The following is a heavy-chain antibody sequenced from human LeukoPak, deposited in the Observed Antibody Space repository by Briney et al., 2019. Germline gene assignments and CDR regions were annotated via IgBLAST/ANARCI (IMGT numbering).Heavy chain of an antibody. J-gene: IGHJ3*02. CDR1: GFTFSSYA. CDR2: ISINGGST. V-gene: IGHV3-64D*06. Sequence: GGSLRLSCSASGFTFSSYAMHWVRQAPGEGLEYVSGISINGGSTDYADSVKGRFTVSRANSKNTVYLQMSSLRAEDTAVYYCVKESRVVRGVIMDAFDMWGQGTMVTVSS. CDR3: VKESRVVRGVIMDAFDM. D-gene: IGHD3-10*01.